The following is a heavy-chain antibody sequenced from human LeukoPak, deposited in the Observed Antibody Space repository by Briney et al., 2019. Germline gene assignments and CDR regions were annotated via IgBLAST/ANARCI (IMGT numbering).Heavy chain of an antibody. CDR1: GFTFSSYW. V-gene: IGHV3-7*03. J-gene: IGHJ5*02. CDR3: AKGARVVVVAATDENWFDP. CDR2: IKRDGKEK. Sequence: PGGSLRLSCVASGFTFSSYWMSWVRQAPGKGLEWVANIKRDGKEKHYVDSVKGRFTISRDNARNSLYLQMSSLRAEDTAVYYCAKGARVVVVAATDENWFDPWGQGTLVTVSS. D-gene: IGHD2-15*01.